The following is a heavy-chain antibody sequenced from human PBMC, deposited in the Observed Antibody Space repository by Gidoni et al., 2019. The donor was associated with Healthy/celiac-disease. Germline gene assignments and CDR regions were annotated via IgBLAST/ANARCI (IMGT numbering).Heavy chain of an antibody. D-gene: IGHD3-10*01. V-gene: IGHV3-33*01. CDR1: GFTFSSSG. CDR3: ARDGAVRGYFDY. J-gene: IGHJ4*02. Sequence: QVQLVESGGGVVQPGRSLRLSCAASGFTFSSSGMRWVRQAPGKGLEWVAVIWYDGSNKYYADSVKGRFTISRDNSKNTLYLQMNSLRAEDTAVYYCARDGAVRGYFDYWGQGTLVTVSS. CDR2: IWYDGSNK.